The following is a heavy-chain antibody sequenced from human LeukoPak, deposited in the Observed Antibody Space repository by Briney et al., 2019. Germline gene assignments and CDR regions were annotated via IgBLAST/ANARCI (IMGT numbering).Heavy chain of an antibody. CDR3: AIHGWGGMTIFGVVPRYYMDV. Sequence: GGSLRPSCAASGFTVSSNYMSWVRQAPGKGLEWVSVIYSGGSTYYADSVKGRFTISRDNSKNTLYLQMNSLRAEDTAVYYCAIHGWGGMTIFGVVPRYYMDVWGKGTTVTVSS. J-gene: IGHJ6*03. D-gene: IGHD3-3*01. CDR2: IYSGGST. CDR1: GFTVSSNY. V-gene: IGHV3-53*01.